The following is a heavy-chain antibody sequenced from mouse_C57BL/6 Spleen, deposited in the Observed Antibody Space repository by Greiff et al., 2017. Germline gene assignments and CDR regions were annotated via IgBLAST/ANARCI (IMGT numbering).Heavy chain of an antibody. Sequence: VQLQQSGAELVKPGASVKISCKASGYAFSSYWMNWVKQRPGKGLEWIGQIYPGDGDTNYNGKFKGKATLTADKSSSTAYMQLSSLTSEDSAVDFCARQIYDGYDGYFDVWGTGTTVTVSS. CDR2: IYPGDGDT. CDR1: GYAFSSYW. V-gene: IGHV1-80*01. CDR3: ARQIYDGYDGYFDV. D-gene: IGHD2-2*01. J-gene: IGHJ1*03.